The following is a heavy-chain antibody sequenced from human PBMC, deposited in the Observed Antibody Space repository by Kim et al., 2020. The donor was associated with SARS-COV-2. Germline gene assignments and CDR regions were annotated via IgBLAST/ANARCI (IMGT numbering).Heavy chain of an antibody. V-gene: IGHV3-21*01. CDR2: ISSSSSYI. CDR1: GFTFSSYS. CDR3: ARDPAVAGLRYYFDY. J-gene: IGHJ4*02. D-gene: IGHD6-19*01. Sequence: GGSLRLSCAASGFTFSSYSMNWVRQAPGKGLEWVSSISSSSSYIYYADSVKGRFTISRDNAKNSLYLQMNSLRAEDTAVYYCARDPAVAGLRYYFDYWGQGTLVTVSS.